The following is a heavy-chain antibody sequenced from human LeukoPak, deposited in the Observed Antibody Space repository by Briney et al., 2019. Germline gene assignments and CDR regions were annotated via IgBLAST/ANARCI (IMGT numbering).Heavy chain of an antibody. J-gene: IGHJ4*02. CDR2: IYSGGST. V-gene: IGHV3-66*01. CDR1: GFTVSSNY. D-gene: IGHD1-26*01. Sequence: GGSLRLSCAASGFTVSSNYMSWVRQAPGKGLEWVSVIYSGGSTYYADSVKGRFTISRDNSKNTLYLQMNSLRAEDTAVYYCARGYRVFDLYYSGSSYFDYWGQGTLVTVSS. CDR3: ARGYRVFDLYYSGSSYFDY.